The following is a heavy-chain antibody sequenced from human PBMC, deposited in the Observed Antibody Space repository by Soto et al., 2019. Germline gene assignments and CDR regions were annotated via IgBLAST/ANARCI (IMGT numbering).Heavy chain of an antibody. Sequence: SETLSLTCAVSSGSISSSNWWSWVRQPPGKGLEWIAEISHSGNTNFNPSLKSRVTISVDKSKNQFSLKLSSVTAADTAVYYCARADYIWGSYRRFDYWDQGSL. CDR2: ISHSGNT. J-gene: IGHJ4*02. CDR1: SGSISSSNW. V-gene: IGHV4-4*02. CDR3: ARADYIWGSYRRFDY. D-gene: IGHD3-16*02.